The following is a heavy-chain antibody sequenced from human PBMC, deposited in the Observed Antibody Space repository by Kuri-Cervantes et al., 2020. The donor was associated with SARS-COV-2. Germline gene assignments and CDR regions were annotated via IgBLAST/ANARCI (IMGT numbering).Heavy chain of an antibody. D-gene: IGHD1-14*01. CDR3: ARDPDKNYYYYGMDV. J-gene: IGHJ6*02. CDR1: GFSFSDSY. V-gene: IGHV3-11*04. CDR2: ISWNSGSI. Sequence: GGSLRLSCAASGFSFSDSYMGWIRQAPGKGLEWVSGISWNSGSIGYADSVKGRFTISRDNAKNSLYLQMNSLRAEDTAVYYCARDPDKNYYYYGMDVWGQGNTV.